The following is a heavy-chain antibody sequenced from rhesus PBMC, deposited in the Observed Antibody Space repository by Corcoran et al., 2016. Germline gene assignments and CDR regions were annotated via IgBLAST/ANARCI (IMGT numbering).Heavy chain of an antibody. CDR3: AKDNPGWTGYYFY. J-gene: IGHJ4*01. CDR1: GYSFTGSW. CDR2: IYPGDSDT. Sequence: EVQLVQSGAEVKRPGESLRISCKTSGYSFTGSWISWVRQMPGKGLEWIGMIYPGDSDTRYSPSFQGQVTISADKSISTAYLQWSSLKASDTATYYCAKDNPGWTGYYFYWGQGVLVTVSS. V-gene: IGHV5-43*01. D-gene: IGHD3-3*01.